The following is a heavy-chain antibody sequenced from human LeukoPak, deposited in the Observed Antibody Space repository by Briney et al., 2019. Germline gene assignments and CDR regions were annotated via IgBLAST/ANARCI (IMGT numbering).Heavy chain of an antibody. CDR2: ISAAGGDT. Sequence: GGSLRLSCAATGFTFSSSAMSWVRQAPGKGLEWVSAISAAGGDTYYAASVKGRLTISRDNSKSTLYLQMDSLRPEDTATYYCAKGSSNAARFDSWGEGPLVIVSA. CDR3: AKGSSNAARFDS. D-gene: IGHD6-13*01. V-gene: IGHV3-23*01. J-gene: IGHJ4*02. CDR1: GFTFSSSA.